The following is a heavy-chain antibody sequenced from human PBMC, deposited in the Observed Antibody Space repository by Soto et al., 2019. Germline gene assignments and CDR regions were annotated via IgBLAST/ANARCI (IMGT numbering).Heavy chain of an antibody. D-gene: IGHD5-18*01. CDR3: ARRGDTAMFPYWYFDL. Sequence: EMQLVEAGGGLVTPGGSLRLSCAASGFSFRSYRMNWVRQAPGKGLEWVSSISDISSYTYYADSLKGRFTISRDNAENALYLGMNSLKAEDTAVYYCARRGDTAMFPYWYFDLWGRGTLVTVSS. CDR1: GFSFRSYR. V-gene: IGHV3-21*01. J-gene: IGHJ2*01. CDR2: ISDISSYT.